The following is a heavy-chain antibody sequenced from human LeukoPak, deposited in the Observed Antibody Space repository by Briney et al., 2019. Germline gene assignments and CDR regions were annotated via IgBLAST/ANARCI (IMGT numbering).Heavy chain of an antibody. V-gene: IGHV4-34*01. CDR3: ARGPSSEVVVPAAIPQQYNWFDP. CDR2: INHSGST. J-gene: IGHJ5*02. Sequence: SETLSLTCAVYGGSFSGYYWSWIRQPRGKGLEWIGEINHSGSTNYNPSLKSRVTISVDTSKNQFSLKLSSVTAADTAVYYCARGPSSEVVVPAAIPQQYNWFDPWGQGTLVTVSS. D-gene: IGHD2-2*01. CDR1: GGSFSGYY.